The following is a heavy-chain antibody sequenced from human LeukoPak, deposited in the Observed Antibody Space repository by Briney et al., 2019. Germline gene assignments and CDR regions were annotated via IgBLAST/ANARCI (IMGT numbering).Heavy chain of an antibody. J-gene: IGHJ4*02. CDR3: ARGGDTAMVMVSPEFDY. V-gene: IGHV1-2*02. CDR1: GYTFTGYY. CDR2: INPNSGGT. D-gene: IGHD5-18*01. Sequence: GASVKVSCKASGYTFTGYYMHWVRQAPGQGLEWMGWINPNSGGTNYAQKFQGRVTMTRDTSISTAYMELSRLRSDDTAVYYCARGGDTAMVMVSPEFDYWGQGTLVTVSS.